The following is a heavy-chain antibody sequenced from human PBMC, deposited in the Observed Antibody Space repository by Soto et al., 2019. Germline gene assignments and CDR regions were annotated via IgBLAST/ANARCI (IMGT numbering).Heavy chain of an antibody. V-gene: IGHV2-5*02. CDR2: IYWDDDE. Sequence: QISLKESGPALVKPTQTLTLTCSFSGFSLTTTGVGVGWIRQPPGKALEWLALIYWDDDERYNPSLKNRLTITKDTAKNLVVLTTTNAAPVDTATYYCARGRAARPFDAWGQGTLVTVSS. CDR3: ARGRAARPFDA. CDR1: GFSLTTTGVG. D-gene: IGHD6-6*01. J-gene: IGHJ5*02.